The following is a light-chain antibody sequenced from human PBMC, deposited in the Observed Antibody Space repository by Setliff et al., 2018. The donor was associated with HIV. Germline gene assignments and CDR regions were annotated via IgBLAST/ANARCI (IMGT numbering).Light chain of an antibody. CDR1: SSEVGGYNY. J-gene: IGLJ1*01. Sequence: QSALTQPASVSGSPGQSITISCTGTSSEVGGYNYVSWYQQHPGKAPKLIIYEVKKRPSGVSNRFSGSKSGNTASLTISGLQAEDEGDYYCSSYAITNTLPFGTGTKVTVL. V-gene: IGLV2-14*01. CDR3: SSYAITNTLP. CDR2: EVK.